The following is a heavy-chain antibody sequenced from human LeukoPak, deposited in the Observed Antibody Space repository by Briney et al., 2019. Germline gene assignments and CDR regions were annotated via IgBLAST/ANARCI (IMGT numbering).Heavy chain of an antibody. CDR2: IRSKAYGGTT. V-gene: IGHV3-49*04. J-gene: IGHJ4*02. CDR1: GFTFGDYA. CDR3: TGQLLL. Sequence: GGSLRLSCTASGFTFGDYAMSWVRQAPGKGLEWVGFIRSKAYGGTTEYAASVIGRFNISRDESKSIAYLQMKSLKTEDTVVYYGTGQLLLWGEGTLVTVSS. D-gene: IGHD2-2*01.